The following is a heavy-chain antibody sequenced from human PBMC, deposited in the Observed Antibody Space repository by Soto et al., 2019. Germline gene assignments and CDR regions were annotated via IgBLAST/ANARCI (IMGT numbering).Heavy chain of an antibody. V-gene: IGHV4-59*01. Sequence: QVQLQESGPGLVKPSETLSLTCTVSGGSISSYYWSWIRQPPGKGLEWIGYIYYSGSTNYNPSLKSRVTISVDTSKNQFSLKLSSVTAADTAVYYCATPGNGAAMGEGNDAFEIWGQGTMVTVSS. D-gene: IGHD2-2*01. CDR3: ATPGNGAAMGEGNDAFEI. CDR1: GGSISSYY. CDR2: IYYSGST. J-gene: IGHJ3*02.